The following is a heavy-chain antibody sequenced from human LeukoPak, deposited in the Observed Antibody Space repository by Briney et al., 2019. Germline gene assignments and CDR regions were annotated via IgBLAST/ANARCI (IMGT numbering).Heavy chain of an antibody. Sequence: KPGGSLRLSCAASGFTFSDYYMSWIRQAPGKGLEWVSYISSSGSTIYYADSVKGRFTISRDNAKNSLYLHMNSLRAEDTAVYYCARASFPDKKFDYWGQGTLVTVSS. J-gene: IGHJ4*02. CDR2: ISSSGSTI. CDR3: ARASFPDKKFDY. D-gene: IGHD3-9*01. V-gene: IGHV3-11*04. CDR1: GFTFSDYY.